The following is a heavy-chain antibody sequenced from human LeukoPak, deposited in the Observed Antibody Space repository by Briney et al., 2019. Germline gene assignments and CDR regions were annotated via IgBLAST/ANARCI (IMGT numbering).Heavy chain of an antibody. J-gene: IGHJ3*02. CDR1: GGSMTSFY. Sequence: SETLSLTCTVSGGSMTSFYWSWIRQPPGKGLEWIGYIYYSGSTKYNPSLKSRATVSVDTSKNQFSLKLNSVTAADTAVYYCAAFLLQQINVFDIWGQGTMVTVSS. D-gene: IGHD1-1*01. CDR3: AAFLLQQINVFDI. CDR2: IYYSGST. V-gene: IGHV4-59*08.